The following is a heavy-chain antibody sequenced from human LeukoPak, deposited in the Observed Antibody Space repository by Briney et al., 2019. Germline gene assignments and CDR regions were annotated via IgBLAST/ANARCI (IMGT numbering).Heavy chain of an antibody. CDR2: ISGSGGST. V-gene: IGHV3-23*01. D-gene: IGHD6-13*01. Sequence: PGGSLRLSCAASGFTFSSYAMSWVRQAPGKGLEWVSAISGSGGSTYYADSVKGRFTISRDNSKNTLYLQMNSLRAEDTAVYYCAKLMAGYSSSWYGDYYYYYGMDVWGQGTTVTVSS. J-gene: IGHJ6*02. CDR1: GFTFSSYA. CDR3: AKLMAGYSSSWYGDYYYYYGMDV.